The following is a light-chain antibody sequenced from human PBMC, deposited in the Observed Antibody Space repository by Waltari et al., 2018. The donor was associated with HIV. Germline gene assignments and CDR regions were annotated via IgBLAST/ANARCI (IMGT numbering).Light chain of an antibody. J-gene: IGKJ2*01. CDR3: LQSYSFPYT. Sequence: AIQMTQSPTSLPASVGDRVTISCRAGQDIGSDLNWYQQKPGKAPELLIYTASILQSGVPSRFSGGGSGTDFTLTINSLQPEDFATYYCLQSYSFPYTFGQGTQLEIK. V-gene: IGKV1-6*01. CDR2: TAS. CDR1: QDIGSD.